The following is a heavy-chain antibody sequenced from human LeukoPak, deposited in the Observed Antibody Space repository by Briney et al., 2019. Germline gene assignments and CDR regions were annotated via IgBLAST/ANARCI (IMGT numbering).Heavy chain of an antibody. J-gene: IGHJ4*02. CDR1: GGSISSSSYY. CDR3: ARGRPDYYDSSGYHLEY. V-gene: IGHV4-30-4*08. Sequence: SETLSLTCTVSGGSISSSSYYWGWIRQPPGKGLEWIGYIYYSGSTYYNPSLKSRVTISVDTSKNQFSLKLSSVTAADTAVYYCARGRPDYYDSSGYHLEYWGQGTLVTVSS. D-gene: IGHD3-22*01. CDR2: IYYSGST.